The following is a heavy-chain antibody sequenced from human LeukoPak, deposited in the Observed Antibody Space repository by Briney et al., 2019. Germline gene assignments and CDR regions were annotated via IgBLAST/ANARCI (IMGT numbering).Heavy chain of an antibody. CDR3: ARGLNDSWTGENY. CDR2: INHSGST. CDR1: DGSFSGYY. V-gene: IGHV4-34*01. D-gene: IGHD3-3*01. J-gene: IGHJ4*02. Sequence: SETLSLTCAVYDGSFSGYYWSWIRQPPGKGLEWIGEINHSGSTNYNPSLKGRVTISLDTSKSQFSLKVRYVTAADTAVYYCARGLNDSWTGENYWGQGTLVTVSS.